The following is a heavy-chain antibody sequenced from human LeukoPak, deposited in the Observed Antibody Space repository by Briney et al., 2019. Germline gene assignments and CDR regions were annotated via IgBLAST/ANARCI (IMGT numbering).Heavy chain of an antibody. CDR1: GGTFSSYA. V-gene: IGHV1-69*05. CDR2: IIPIFGTA. J-gene: IGHJ6*03. Sequence: ASVKVSCKASGGTFSSYAISWVRQAPGQGLEWMGGIIPIFGTANYAQKFQGRVTITTDESTSTAYMELSSLRSEDTAVYYCARGGTLWFGELLGYYYMDVWGKGTTVTVSS. D-gene: IGHD3-10*01. CDR3: ARGGTLWFGELLGYYYMDV.